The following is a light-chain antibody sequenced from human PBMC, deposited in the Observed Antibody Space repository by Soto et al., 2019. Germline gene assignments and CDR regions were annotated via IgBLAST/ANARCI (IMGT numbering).Light chain of an antibody. CDR3: QQRSSWPPALS. V-gene: IGKV3D-20*02. CDR1: QSVRSNF. J-gene: IGKJ4*01. CDR2: GAS. Sequence: EIVLTQSPGTLSLSPGERATLSCRASQSVRSNFLAWYQQKPGQAPRLLIYGASNRATGIPDRFSGSGSGTDFTLTITRLEPEDFAVYYCQQRSSWPPALSFGGGTKVE.